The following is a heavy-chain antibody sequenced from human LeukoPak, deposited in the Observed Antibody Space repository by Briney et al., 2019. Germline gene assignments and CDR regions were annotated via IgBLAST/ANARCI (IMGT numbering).Heavy chain of an antibody. J-gene: IGHJ4*02. CDR2: ISSSSSYI. CDR3: ARVGHDSSGYYYHFDY. D-gene: IGHD3-22*01. CDR1: GFTFSSYD. Sequence: GGSLRLSCAASGFTFSSYDMTWVRQAPGKGLEWVSSISSSSSYIYYADSVKGRFTISRDNAKNSLYLQMNSLRAEDTAVYYCARVGHDSSGYYYHFDYWGQGTLVTVSS. V-gene: IGHV3-21*01.